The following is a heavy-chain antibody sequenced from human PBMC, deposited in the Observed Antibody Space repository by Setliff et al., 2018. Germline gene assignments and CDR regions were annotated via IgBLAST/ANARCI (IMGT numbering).Heavy chain of an antibody. CDR2: INTNSGNP. CDR3: ARASRFATIVWKGDYYMDV. Sequence: ASVKVSCKASGYTITNFALNWVRQAPGQGPEWMGWINTNSGNPTYPQGFTGRFVFSLDTSVTTAYLQISSLKPEDTAMYYCARASRFATIVWKGDYYMDVWGKGTTVTV. CDR1: GYTITNFA. V-gene: IGHV7-4-1*02. D-gene: IGHD3-16*02. J-gene: IGHJ6*03.